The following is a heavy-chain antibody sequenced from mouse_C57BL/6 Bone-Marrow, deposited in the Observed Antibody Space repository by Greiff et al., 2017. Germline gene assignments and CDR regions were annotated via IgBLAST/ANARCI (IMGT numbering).Heavy chain of an antibody. D-gene: IGHD1-1*01. J-gene: IGHJ3*01. CDR1: GYSITSGYY. Sequence: EVQVVESGPGLVKPSQSLSLTCSVTGYSITSGYYWNWIRQFPGNKLEWMGYISYDGSNNYNPSLKNRISITRDTSKNQFFLKLNSVTTEDTATYYCARADYYGSSPLFAYWGQGTLVTVSA. CDR3: ARADYYGSSPLFAY. V-gene: IGHV3-6*01. CDR2: ISYDGSN.